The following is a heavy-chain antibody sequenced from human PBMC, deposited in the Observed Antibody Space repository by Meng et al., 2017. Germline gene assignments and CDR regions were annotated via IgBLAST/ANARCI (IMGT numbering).Heavy chain of an antibody. CDR3: ARLAVAGIADY. D-gene: IGHD6-19*01. V-gene: IGHV3-48*03. Sequence: GGSLRLSCAASGFTFSSYEMNWVRQAPGKGLEWVSYISSSGSTIYYADSVKGRFTISRDNAKNSLYLQMNSLRAEDTAVYYCARLAVAGIADYWGQGTLVTVSS. J-gene: IGHJ4*02. CDR1: GFTFSSYE. CDR2: ISSSGSTI.